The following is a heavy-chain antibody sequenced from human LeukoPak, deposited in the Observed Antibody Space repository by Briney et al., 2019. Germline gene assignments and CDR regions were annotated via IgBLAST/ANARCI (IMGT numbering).Heavy chain of an antibody. CDR3: AGSRLRGAFDI. Sequence: PSETLSLTCTVSGGSISSYYWSWIRQPPGKGLEWIGYIYYSGSTNYNPSLKSRVTISVDTSKNQFSLKLSSVTAADMAVYYCAGSRLRGAFDIWGQGTMVTVSS. CDR1: GGSISSYY. CDR2: IYYSGST. V-gene: IGHV4-59*01. J-gene: IGHJ3*02. D-gene: IGHD5-12*01.